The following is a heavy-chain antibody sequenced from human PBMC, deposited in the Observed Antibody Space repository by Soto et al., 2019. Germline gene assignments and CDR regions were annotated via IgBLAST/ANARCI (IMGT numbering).Heavy chain of an antibody. D-gene: IGHD2-15*01. CDR3: ATGSVVAAPFDY. J-gene: IGHJ4*02. CDR2: ISSSGSTI. Sequence: GGSLRLSCAVSGFTFSDYYMSWIRQAPGKGLEWVSYISSSGSTIYYADSVKGRFTISRDNAKNSLYLQMNSLRAEDTAVYYCATGSVVAAPFDYWGQGTLVTVSS. V-gene: IGHV3-11*04. CDR1: GFTFSDYY.